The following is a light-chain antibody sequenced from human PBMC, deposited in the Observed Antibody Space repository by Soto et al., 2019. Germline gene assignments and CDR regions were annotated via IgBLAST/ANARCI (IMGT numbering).Light chain of an antibody. CDR2: KAS. CDR3: QQYNSYSLYT. CDR1: QTVRSW. J-gene: IGKJ2*01. V-gene: IGKV1-5*03. Sequence: DMQMTQSPSTLSASVGDRVTITCRASQTVRSWLAWYQQKPGKAPKLLIYKASSLESGVPSRFSGSGSGTEFTLTISCLQPDDFATYYCQQYNSYSLYTFGQGTKVEIK.